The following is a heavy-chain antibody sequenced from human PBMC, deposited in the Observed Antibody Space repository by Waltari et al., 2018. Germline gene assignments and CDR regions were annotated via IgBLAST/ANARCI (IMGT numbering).Heavy chain of an antibody. CDR3: ARDRGRGLYLDT. V-gene: IGHV4-4*02. D-gene: IGHD1-1*01. CDR2: VRGSGRS. J-gene: IGHJ4*02. Sequence: QVQLQESGPGLVKPAGTLSVTCVVSGDSMSASDWWCWVRQSPGKGLEWIGQVRGSGRSNYNPSLETRVSVSIDTSKKQFSLRMTSATAADTALYYCARDRGRGLYLDTWGQGTLVTVSP. CDR1: GDSMSASDW.